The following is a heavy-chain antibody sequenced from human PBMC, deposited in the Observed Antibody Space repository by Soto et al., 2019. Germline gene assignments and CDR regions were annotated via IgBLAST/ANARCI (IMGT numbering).Heavy chain of an antibody. V-gene: IGHV5-51*01. CDR3: ARPRSYCSGGSCYLAFDI. Sequence: GESLKISCKGSGYSFTSYWIGWVRQMPGKGLEWMGIIYPGDSDTRYSPSFQGQVTISADKSISTAYLQWSSLKASDTAMYYCARPRSYCSGGSCYLAFDIWGQGTMVTVSS. CDR2: IYPGDSDT. D-gene: IGHD2-15*01. CDR1: GYSFTSYW. J-gene: IGHJ3*02.